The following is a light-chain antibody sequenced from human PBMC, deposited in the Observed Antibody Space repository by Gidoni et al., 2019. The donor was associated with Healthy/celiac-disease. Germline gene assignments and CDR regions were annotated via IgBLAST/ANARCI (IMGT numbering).Light chain of an antibody. CDR2: AAS. V-gene: IGKV1-39*01. CDR1: QSISSY. J-gene: IGKJ2*01. CDR3: QQSYSTLYT. Sequence: SLAASVGDRVTITCRASQSISSYLKWYQQKPGKAPKLLIYAASSLQSGVPSKLSGSGAGTDFTLTSSSRQPEDFATDYCQQSYSTLYTFGQXTKLEIK.